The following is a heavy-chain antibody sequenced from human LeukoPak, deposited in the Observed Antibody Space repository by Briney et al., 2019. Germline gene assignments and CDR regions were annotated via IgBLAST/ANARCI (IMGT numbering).Heavy chain of an antibody. CDR2: INPSGGST. CDR1: GYTFTSYY. J-gene: IGHJ6*02. CDR3: AREGFPPKISDFWSGLGPYYYYGMDV. D-gene: IGHD3-3*01. Sequence: GASVKASCKASGYTFTSYYMHWVRQAPGQGLEWMGIINPSGGSTSYTQKFQGRVTMTRETSTSTVYMELSSLRSEDTAVYYCAREGFPPKISDFWSGLGPYYYYGMDVWGQGTTVTVSS. V-gene: IGHV1-46*01.